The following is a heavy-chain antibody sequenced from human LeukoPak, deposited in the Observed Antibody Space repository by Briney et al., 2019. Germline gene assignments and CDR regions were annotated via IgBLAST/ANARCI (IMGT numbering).Heavy chain of an antibody. J-gene: IGHJ4*02. CDR2: VSSSGSTI. CDR1: GFAFSSYE. Sequence: AGGSLRLSCAASGFAFSSYEMNWVRQAPGKGLEWVSCVSSSGSTIYFADSVKGRFTISRDNAKNSLYLQMNSLRAEDTAVYYCARDRAYAYFDYWGQGTLVTVSS. D-gene: IGHD2-21*01. V-gene: IGHV3-48*03. CDR3: ARDRAYAYFDY.